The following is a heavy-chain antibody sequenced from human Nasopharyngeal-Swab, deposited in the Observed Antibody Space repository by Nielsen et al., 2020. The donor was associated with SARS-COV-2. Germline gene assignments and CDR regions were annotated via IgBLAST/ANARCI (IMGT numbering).Heavy chain of an antibody. CDR1: GGSISSSSYY. Sequence: SETLSLTCTVSGGSISSSSYYWGWIRQPPGKGLEWIGSIYYSGSTYYNPSLKSRVTISVDTSKNQFSLKLSSVTAADTAVYYCARAREDILTAPGNNWFDPWGQGTLVTVSS. V-gene: IGHV4-39*01. CDR3: ARAREDILTAPGNNWFDP. D-gene: IGHD3-9*01. CDR2: IYYSGST. J-gene: IGHJ5*02.